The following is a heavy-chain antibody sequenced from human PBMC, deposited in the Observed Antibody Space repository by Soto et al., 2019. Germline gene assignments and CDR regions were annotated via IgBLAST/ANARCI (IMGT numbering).Heavy chain of an antibody. CDR1: GFTFSSYA. D-gene: IGHD5-12*01. Sequence: QVQLVESGGGVVQPARSLRLSCAASGFTFSSYAMHWVRQAPGKGLEWVAVLSYDGSNEYYADSVKGRFTISRDNSKNTLYLQMNSLRDEDTAVYYCAREDGYNYYHYYGVDVWGQGTTVTVSS. CDR2: LSYDGSNE. V-gene: IGHV3-30-3*01. J-gene: IGHJ6*02. CDR3: AREDGYNYYHYYGVDV.